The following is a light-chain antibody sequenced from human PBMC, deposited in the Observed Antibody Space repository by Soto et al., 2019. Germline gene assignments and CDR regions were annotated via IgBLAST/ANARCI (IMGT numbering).Light chain of an antibody. J-gene: IGKJ3*01. V-gene: IGKV3-15*01. Sequence: EIVMTQSPATLSVSPGERATLSCRASQSISSNLAWYQQKPGQAPRLLIYGASTRATGIPATFSGSGSGTXXXLXISXLQSXDFAVYYCQQYNNWPFTFGPGTKVDIK. CDR1: QSISSN. CDR3: QQYNNWPFT. CDR2: GAS.